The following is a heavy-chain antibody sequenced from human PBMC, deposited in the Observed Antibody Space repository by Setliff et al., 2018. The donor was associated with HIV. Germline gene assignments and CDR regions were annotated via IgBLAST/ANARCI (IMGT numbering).Heavy chain of an antibody. J-gene: IGHJ5*02. CDR2: IYSSGST. V-gene: IGHV4-4*07. Sequence: SETLSLTCTVSGDGISSWQWSWIRQPAGKELEWIGRIYSSGSTSYNPSLKSRVTMSIDPSKNHFTLRLSSVTVADTAVYYCARRGRFMGWFDPWGQGSLVTVSS. D-gene: IGHD3-3*01. CDR1: GDGISSWQ. CDR3: ARRGRFMGWFDP.